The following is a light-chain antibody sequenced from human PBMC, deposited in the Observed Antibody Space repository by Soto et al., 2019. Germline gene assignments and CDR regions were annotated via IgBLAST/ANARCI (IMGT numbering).Light chain of an antibody. CDR1: QSVSSY. Sequence: EIVLTQSPATLSLSPGERATVSCRASQSVSSYLAWFQQKPGQAPRLLIYDASKRATGIPARFSGSGSGTDFPLTISSLEPEDFAVYYCQQRSNWPLTFGGGTMVEIK. CDR3: QQRSNWPLT. V-gene: IGKV3-11*01. CDR2: DAS. J-gene: IGKJ4*01.